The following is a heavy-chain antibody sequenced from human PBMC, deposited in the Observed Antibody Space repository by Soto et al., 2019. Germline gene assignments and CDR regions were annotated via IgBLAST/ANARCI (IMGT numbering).Heavy chain of an antibody. V-gene: IGHV4-61*01. CDR3: ARRWHAKS. D-gene: IGHD6-13*01. CDR2: IYNGVIT. Sequence: QVLMQESGPGLVKPSETLSLPCTVSGASVSSGNHYWSWIRQPPGKRLECVAFIYNGVITNYSPSLTRRVSISADTSRNQFSLKVSSVTAADTAVYYCARRWHAKSWGQGALVTVSS. CDR1: GASVSSGNHY. J-gene: IGHJ4*02.